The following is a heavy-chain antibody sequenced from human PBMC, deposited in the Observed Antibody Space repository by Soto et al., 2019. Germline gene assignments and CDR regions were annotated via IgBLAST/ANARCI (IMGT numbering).Heavy chain of an antibody. Sequence: SETLSLTCTVSGGSISSGDYYWSWIRQPPGKGLEWIGYIYYSGSTYYNPSLKSRVTISVDTSKNQFSLKLSSVTAADTAVYYCAREPTSGSYSRDFDYWGQGTLVTVS. J-gene: IGHJ4*02. CDR1: GGSISSGDYY. V-gene: IGHV4-30-4*01. CDR3: AREPTSGSYSRDFDY. D-gene: IGHD1-26*01. CDR2: IYYSGST.